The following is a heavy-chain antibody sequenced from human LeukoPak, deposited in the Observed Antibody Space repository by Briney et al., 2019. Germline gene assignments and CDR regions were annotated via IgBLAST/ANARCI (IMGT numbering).Heavy chain of an antibody. CDR1: GGSISSYY. CDR3: AREDVSRPRRRPYNWFDP. J-gene: IGHJ5*02. D-gene: IGHD1-1*01. V-gene: IGHV4-4*07. CDR2: IYTSGST. Sequence: SETLSLTCTVSGGSISSYYWSWIRQPAGKGLEWIGRIYTSGSTNYNPSLKSRVTMSVDTSKNQFSLKLSSVTAADTAVYYCAREDVSRPRRRPYNWFDPWGQGTLVTVSS.